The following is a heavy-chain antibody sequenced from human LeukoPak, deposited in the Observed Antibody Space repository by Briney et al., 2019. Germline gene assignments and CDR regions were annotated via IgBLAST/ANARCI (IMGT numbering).Heavy chain of an antibody. CDR1: GFTFSSYS. Sequence: GGSLRLSCAASGFTFSSYSMNWVRQAPGKGLEWVSSISSRSSYIHYADSVKGRFTLSRDNAKNSMYLQMNSLRAEDTAVYYCARDRSGSYAADFDHWGQGTLVTVSS. D-gene: IGHD1-26*01. CDR2: ISSRSSYI. CDR3: ARDRSGSYAADFDH. J-gene: IGHJ4*02. V-gene: IGHV3-21*01.